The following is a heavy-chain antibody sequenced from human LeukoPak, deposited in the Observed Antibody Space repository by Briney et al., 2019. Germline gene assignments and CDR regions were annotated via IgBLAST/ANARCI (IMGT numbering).Heavy chain of an antibody. CDR3: ARFRSWMVRGGDAFDI. V-gene: IGHV3-21*01. CDR1: GFTFSSYS. J-gene: IGHJ3*02. D-gene: IGHD3-10*01. Sequence: GGSLRLSCAASGFTFSSYSMNWVRQAPGKGLEWVSSISSSSSYIYYADSVKGRFTISRDNAKNSLYLQMNSLRAEDTAVYYCARFRSWMVRGGDAFDIWGQGTMVTVSS. CDR2: ISSSSSYI.